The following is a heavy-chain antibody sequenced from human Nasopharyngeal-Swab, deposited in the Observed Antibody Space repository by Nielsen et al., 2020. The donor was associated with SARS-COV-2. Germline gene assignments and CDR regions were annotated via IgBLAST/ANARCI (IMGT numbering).Heavy chain of an antibody. J-gene: IGHJ4*02. CDR2: IIAGKGNT. Sequence: ASVQVSCNASGYTLSTYAMYCVRQPPGQRPLFMVWIIAGKGNTYYSQKFQGRVRISRDTSANTVYMELSRLRSADTAVYYCARVHEVAASGFDNWGQGTLVTVSS. D-gene: IGHD3-10*01. CDR3: ARVHEVAASGFDN. V-gene: IGHV1-3*01. CDR1: GYTLSTYA.